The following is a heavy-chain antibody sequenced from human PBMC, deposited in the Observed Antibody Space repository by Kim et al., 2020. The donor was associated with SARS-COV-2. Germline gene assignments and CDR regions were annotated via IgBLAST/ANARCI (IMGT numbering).Heavy chain of an antibody. V-gene: IGHV3-53*01. Sequence: GGSLRLSYAASGFTVSSNYMSWVRQAPGKGLEWVSVIYSGGSTYYADSVKGRFTISRDNSKNTLYLQMNSLRAEDTAVYYCANSVDSFFDYWGQGTLVTVSS. J-gene: IGHJ4*02. CDR1: GFTVSSNY. D-gene: IGHD5-12*01. CDR2: IYSGGST. CDR3: ANSVDSFFDY.